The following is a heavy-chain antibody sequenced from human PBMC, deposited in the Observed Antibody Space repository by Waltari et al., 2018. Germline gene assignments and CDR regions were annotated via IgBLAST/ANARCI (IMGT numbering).Heavy chain of an antibody. J-gene: IGHJ4*02. CDR2: SIPIFGTA. CDR3: ARDLRYYYDSSGYYYFDY. V-gene: IGHV1-69*01. CDR1: GGTFSSYA. Sequence: QVQLVQSGAEVKKPGSSVKVSCKASGGTFSSYAISWVRQAPGQGLEWMGGSIPIFGTANYAQKFQGRVTITADESTSTAYMELSSLRSEDTAVYYCARDLRYYYDSSGYYYFDYWGQGTLVTVSS. D-gene: IGHD3-22*01.